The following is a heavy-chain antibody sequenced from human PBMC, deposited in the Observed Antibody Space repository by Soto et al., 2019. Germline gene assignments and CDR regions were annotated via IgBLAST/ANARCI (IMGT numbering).Heavy chain of an antibody. CDR3: ARVWDYYWMDV. CDR1: GGSISSDDYY. D-gene: IGHD3-16*01. J-gene: IGHJ6*02. V-gene: IGHV4-31*03. Sequence: SETLSLTCTVSGGSISSDDYYWTWIRQRPGKGLEWLGNIYYMGNTNYNPSLKSRIIMSMDMSQNQFSLKLTSVTAADTAVYYCARVWDYYWMDVWGQGTTVTVSS. CDR2: IYYMGNT.